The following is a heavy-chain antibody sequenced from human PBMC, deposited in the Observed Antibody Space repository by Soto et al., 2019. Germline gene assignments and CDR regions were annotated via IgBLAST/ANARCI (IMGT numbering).Heavy chain of an antibody. V-gene: IGHV3-73*01. Sequence: EAQLVESGGDLVQPGGSLKLSCAASGFAFSDSAIHWVRQASGKGLEWVGRIRDKPNNYATASAASVKGRFTISRDDSQNTAYLQMISLKAEDTAVYYCTTFRGYTGSRDYWGQGTLVTVSS. D-gene: IGHD5-12*01. CDR1: GFAFSDSA. J-gene: IGHJ4*02. CDR2: IRDKPNNYAT. CDR3: TTFRGYTGSRDY.